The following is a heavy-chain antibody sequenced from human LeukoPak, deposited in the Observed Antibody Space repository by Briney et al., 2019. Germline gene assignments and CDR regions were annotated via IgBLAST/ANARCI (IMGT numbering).Heavy chain of an antibody. CDR2: IYYSGST. J-gene: IGHJ4*02. D-gene: IGHD2-2*01. CDR3: ARHDYQPYFDY. CDR1: GGSISSSSCY. V-gene: IGHV4-39*01. Sequence: SETLSLTCTVSGGSISSSSCYWGWIRQPPGKGLEWIGSIYYSGSTYYNPSLKSRVTISVDTSKNQFSLKLSSVTAADTAVYYCARHDYQPYFDYWGQGTLVTVSS.